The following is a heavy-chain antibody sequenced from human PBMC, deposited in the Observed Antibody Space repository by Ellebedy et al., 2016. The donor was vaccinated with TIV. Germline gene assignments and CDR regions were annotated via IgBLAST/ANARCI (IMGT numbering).Heavy chain of an antibody. J-gene: IGHJ1*01. Sequence: GESLKISCAASGFTVSSNYMSWVRQAPGKGLEWVAVISYDGSNKYYADSVKGRFTISRDNSKNTLYLQMNSLRAEDTAVYYCARTYSTTIEDWGQGILVTVSS. V-gene: IGHV3-30*03. CDR3: ARTYSTTIED. CDR2: ISYDGSNK. CDR1: GFTVSSNY. D-gene: IGHD5-24*01.